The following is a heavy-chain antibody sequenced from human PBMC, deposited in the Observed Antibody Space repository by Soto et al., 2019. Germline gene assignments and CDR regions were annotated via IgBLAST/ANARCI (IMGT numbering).Heavy chain of an antibody. D-gene: IGHD6-13*01. J-gene: IGHJ4*02. CDR1: GYTFTTYY. Sequence: QVQLMQSGAEVKKPGASVKVSCKASGYTFTTYYMHWVRQAPGQGLEWMGIINPSGGGTNYAQKFQDRVTTTRDTSTSTVYMQLSSLRYHDTAVYYCAREGRGHQLPRNSDYWGQGSLLTVSS. CDR3: AREGRGHQLPRNSDY. CDR2: INPSGGGT. V-gene: IGHV1-46*01.